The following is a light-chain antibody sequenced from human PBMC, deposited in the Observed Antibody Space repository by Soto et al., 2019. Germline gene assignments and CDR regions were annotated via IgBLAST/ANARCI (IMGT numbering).Light chain of an antibody. CDR1: RSVSSY. V-gene: IGKV3-11*01. Sequence: EIVMAQSPATLSLSPGERATLSCRASRSVSSYLAWYQQKPGQAPRLLIYDASHRATGIPARFSGSGSGTDFILTISSLEPEDFAVYYCQQRSNWPPTFGGGTKVEIK. CDR2: DAS. CDR3: QQRSNWPPT. J-gene: IGKJ4*01.